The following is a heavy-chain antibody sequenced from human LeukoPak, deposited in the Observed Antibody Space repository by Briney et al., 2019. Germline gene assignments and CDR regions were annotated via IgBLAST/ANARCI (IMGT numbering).Heavy chain of an antibody. Sequence: ASVKVSCKASGYTVTSYGISWVRQAAGQGREWRGWISAYNGNTNYAQKLQGRVTMTTDPSTSTAYMELRSPTPAHPAVFYCARAAAGRGAAFDVWGQGTMVTVSS. J-gene: IGHJ3*01. CDR2: ISAYNGNT. D-gene: IGHD6-13*01. CDR1: GYTVTSYG. V-gene: IGHV1-18*01. CDR3: ARAAAGRGAAFDV.